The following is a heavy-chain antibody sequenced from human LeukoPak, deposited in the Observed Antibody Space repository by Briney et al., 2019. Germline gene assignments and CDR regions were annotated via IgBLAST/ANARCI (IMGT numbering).Heavy chain of an antibody. V-gene: IGHV3-21*01. Sequence: GGSLRLSCAASGFAVFSNYMNWVRQAPGKGLEWVSSISSSSTYIYYADSVKGRFTISRDNARNSLYLQMNSLRAEDTAVYYCARDRGYMDVWGKGTTVTVSS. CDR1: GFAVFSNY. CDR2: ISSSSTYI. CDR3: ARDRGYMDV. J-gene: IGHJ6*03. D-gene: IGHD3-10*01.